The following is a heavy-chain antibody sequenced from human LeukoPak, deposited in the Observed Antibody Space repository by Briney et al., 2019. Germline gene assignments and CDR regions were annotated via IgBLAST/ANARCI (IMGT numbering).Heavy chain of an antibody. CDR3: AREMPGSALGNLKGAFDI. CDR1: GYTFTSYY. J-gene: IGHJ3*02. CDR2: INPSGGNT. Sequence: GASVKVSCKASGYTFTSYYMHWVRQAPGQGLEWMGIINPSGGNTSYAQKFQGRVTMTRDTSTSTVYMELSSLRSEDTAVYYCAREMPGSALGNLKGAFDIWGQGTMVTVSS. D-gene: IGHD1-14*01. V-gene: IGHV1-46*01.